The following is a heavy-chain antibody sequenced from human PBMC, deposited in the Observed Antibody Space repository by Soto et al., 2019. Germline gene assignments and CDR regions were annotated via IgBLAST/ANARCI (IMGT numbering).Heavy chain of an antibody. V-gene: IGHV4-59*01. D-gene: IGHD3-3*01. CDR1: GGSISSYY. J-gene: IGHJ5*02. CDR3: ARGELEGLFSGGAWLAP. CDR2: IYYSGST. Sequence: SGTLSLTCTASGGSISSYYWSWIRQPPGKGLEWIGYIYYSGSTNYNPSLKSRVTISVATSKIQFSLKLSSVTAADTAVYYCARGELEGLFSGGAWLAPWGKGPLVTVS.